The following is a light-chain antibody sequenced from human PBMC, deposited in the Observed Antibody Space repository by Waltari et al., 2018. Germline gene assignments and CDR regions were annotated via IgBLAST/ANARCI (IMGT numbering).Light chain of an antibody. J-gene: IGKJ5*01. V-gene: IGKV3-11*01. CDR2: DAS. CDR1: QSVSSY. CDR3: QQRSNWPPIT. Sequence: EIVLTQSPAPLSLSPGERAHLPCRASQSVSSYLAWYQQKPGQAPRLLIYDASNRATGIPARFSGSGSGTDFTLTISSLEPEDFAVYYCQQRSNWPPITFGQGTRLEIK.